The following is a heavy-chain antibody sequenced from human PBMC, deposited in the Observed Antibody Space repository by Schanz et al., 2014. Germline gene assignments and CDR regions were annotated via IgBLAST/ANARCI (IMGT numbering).Heavy chain of an antibody. D-gene: IGHD2-2*01. Sequence: QVQLVESGGGVVQPGRSLRLSCAAYGFTLSSYAMHWVRQAPGKGLEWVAVISYDGSNKYYADSVKGRFTISRDNSKNTLYLHMNTLRSEDTAVYYCAKDSTHIDIVLVPTAIDYWVQGTLVTGSS. V-gene: IGHV3-30-3*01. CDR3: AKDSTHIDIVLVPTAIDY. CDR1: GFTLSSYA. CDR2: ISYDGSNK. J-gene: IGHJ4*02.